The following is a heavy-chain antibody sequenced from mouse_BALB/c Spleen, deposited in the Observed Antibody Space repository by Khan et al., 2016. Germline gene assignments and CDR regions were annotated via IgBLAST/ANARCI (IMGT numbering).Heavy chain of an antibody. Sequence: QVQLKQSGAELAKPGASVKMSCKASGYTFTSYWMHWVKQRPGQGLEWIGYINPSTGYTEYNQKFKDKATLNADKSSSTAYMQLSSLTSEDSAVYYCARWAYYGNYLFAYWGQGTLVTVSA. CDR3: ARWAYYGNYLFAY. J-gene: IGHJ3*01. CDR1: GYTFTSYW. D-gene: IGHD2-10*01. CDR2: INPSTGYT. V-gene: IGHV1-7*01.